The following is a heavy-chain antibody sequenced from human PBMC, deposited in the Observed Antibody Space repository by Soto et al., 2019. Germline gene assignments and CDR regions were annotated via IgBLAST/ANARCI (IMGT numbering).Heavy chain of an antibody. J-gene: IGHJ4*02. CDR1: GFTFSSYA. D-gene: IGHD3-22*01. CDR2: ISGSGGST. CDR3: AKDRRYYYDSSGYPY. V-gene: IGHV3-23*01. Sequence: GGSLRLSCAASGFTFSSYAMSWVRQAPGKGLEWVSAISGSGGSTYYADSVKGRFTISRDNSKNTLYLQMNSLRAEDTAVYYCAKDRRYYYDSSGYPYRGQGTLVTVSS.